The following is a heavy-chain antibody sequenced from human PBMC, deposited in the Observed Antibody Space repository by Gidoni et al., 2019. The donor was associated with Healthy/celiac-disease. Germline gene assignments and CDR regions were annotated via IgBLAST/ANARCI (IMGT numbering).Heavy chain of an antibody. Sequence: EVQLVESGGGLVKPGGSLRLSCAASGFTFSSYSMNWVRQAPGKGLEWVSSISSSSSYIYYADSVKGRFTISRDNAKNSLYLQMNSLRAEDTAVYYCARDDTLWSGMDVWGQGTTVTVSS. D-gene: IGHD2-21*01. CDR2: ISSSSSYI. V-gene: IGHV3-21*01. CDR1: GFTFSSYS. CDR3: ARDDTLWSGMDV. J-gene: IGHJ6*02.